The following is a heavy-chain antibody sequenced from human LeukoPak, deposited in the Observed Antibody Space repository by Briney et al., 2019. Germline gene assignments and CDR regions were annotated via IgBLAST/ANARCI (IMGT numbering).Heavy chain of an antibody. CDR3: ASLGWESAW. Sequence: ASVKVSCKASGYTFTSYYMHWVRQAPGQGLEWMGITNPSGGSTTYAQKFQGRVTMTRDTSTSTVYMEVSSLRSEDTAVYYCASLGWESAWWGQGTLVTVSS. CDR1: GYTFTSYY. J-gene: IGHJ4*02. D-gene: IGHD1-26*01. V-gene: IGHV1-46*01. CDR2: TNPSGGST.